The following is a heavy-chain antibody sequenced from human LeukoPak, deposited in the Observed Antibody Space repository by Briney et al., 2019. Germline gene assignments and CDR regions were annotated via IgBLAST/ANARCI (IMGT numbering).Heavy chain of an antibody. V-gene: IGHV4-59*01. CDR2: IYYSGST. J-gene: IGHJ4*02. CDR1: GGSISSYY. D-gene: IGHD2-21*01. CDR3: ARGRSSVIAY. Sequence: SETLSLTCTVSGGSISSYYWSWIRQPAGKGLEWIGYIYYSGSTNYNPSLKSRVTISVDTSKNQFSLKLSSVTAADTAVYYCARGRSSVIAYWGQGTLVTVSS.